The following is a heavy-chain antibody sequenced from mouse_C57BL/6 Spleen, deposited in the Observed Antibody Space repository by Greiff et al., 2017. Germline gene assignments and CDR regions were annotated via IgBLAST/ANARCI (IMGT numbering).Heavy chain of an antibody. J-gene: IGHJ3*01. D-gene: IGHD4-1*01. Sequence: EVHLVESGGGLVKPGGSLKLSCAASGFTFSSYAMSWVRQTPEKRLEWVATISDGGSYTYYPDNVKGRFTISRDNAKNNLYLQMSHLKSEDTAMYYCAREGGLTGTFAYWGQGTLVTVSA. V-gene: IGHV5-4*01. CDR3: AREGGLTGTFAY. CDR1: GFTFSSYA. CDR2: ISDGGSYT.